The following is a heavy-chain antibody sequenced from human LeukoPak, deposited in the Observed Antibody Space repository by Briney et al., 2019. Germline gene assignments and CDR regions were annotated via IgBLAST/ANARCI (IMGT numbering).Heavy chain of an antibody. Sequence: PGGSLRLSCAASGFTFSSYSMNWVRQAPGKGLEWVSSISSSCSYIYYADSVKGRFTISRDNAKNSLYLQMNSLRAEDTAVYYCAREGYCSSTSCPTFDYWGQGTLVTVSS. CDR1: GFTFSSYS. J-gene: IGHJ4*02. CDR2: ISSSCSYI. V-gene: IGHV3-21*01. CDR3: AREGYCSSTSCPTFDY. D-gene: IGHD2-2*01.